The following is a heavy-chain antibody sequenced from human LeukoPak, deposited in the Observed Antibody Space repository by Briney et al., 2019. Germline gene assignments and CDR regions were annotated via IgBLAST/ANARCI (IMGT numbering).Heavy chain of an antibody. D-gene: IGHD3-3*01. CDR3: TRSFWITSERRLDP. V-gene: IGHV3-30*01. J-gene: IGHJ5*02. CDR1: GLTFSSYG. CDR2: ISSDGGVK. Sequence: GGSLRLSCAASGLTFSSYGIHWVRQAPGKGLECVSAISSDGGVKHYGASVKGRFIISRDNYKNSVYLQMNSLGAEHTAVYYCTRSFWITSERRLDPWGQGTLVTVSS.